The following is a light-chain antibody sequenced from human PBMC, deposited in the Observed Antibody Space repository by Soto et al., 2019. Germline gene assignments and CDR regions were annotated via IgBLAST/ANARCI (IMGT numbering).Light chain of an antibody. CDR3: QQFSSYPLT. V-gene: IGKV3-20*01. Sequence: EIVLTQSPGTLSLSPGERATHSCRASQSVSSSYFAWYQQKPGQAPRLLIYDASSRATGIPDRFSGGGSGTDFTLTISRLEPEDFAVYYCQQFSSYPLTFGGGTKVDIK. CDR2: DAS. J-gene: IGKJ4*01. CDR1: QSVSSSY.